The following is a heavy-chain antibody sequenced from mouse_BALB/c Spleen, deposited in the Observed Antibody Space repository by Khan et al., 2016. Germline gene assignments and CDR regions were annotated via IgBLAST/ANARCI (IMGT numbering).Heavy chain of an antibody. D-gene: IGHD2-14*01. CDR3: ARYDWYFDV. CDR1: FYSITSDYA. CDR2: ISYSGST. J-gene: IGHJ1*01. Sequence: EVQLQEPPPFLFPPSPSLSLTFPFPFYSITSDYAWNWIRQFPGNKLEWMGYISYSGSTSYNPSLKSRISITRDTSKNQFFLQLNSVTTEDTATYYCARYDWYFDVWGAGTTVTVSS. V-gene: IGHV3-2*02.